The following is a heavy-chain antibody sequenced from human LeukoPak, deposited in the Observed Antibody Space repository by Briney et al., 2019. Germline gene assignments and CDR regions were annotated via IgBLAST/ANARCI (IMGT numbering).Heavy chain of an antibody. V-gene: IGHV4-30-2*01. CDR1: GGSISSGGYY. Sequence: SETLSLTCTVSGGSISSGGYYWSWIRQPPGKGLEWIGYIYHSGSTYYNPSLKSRVTISVDRSKNQFSLKLSSVTAADTAAYYCAREGTGYSSSWAFDYWGQGTLVTVSS. J-gene: IGHJ4*02. CDR3: AREGTGYSSSWAFDY. D-gene: IGHD6-13*01. CDR2: IYHSGST.